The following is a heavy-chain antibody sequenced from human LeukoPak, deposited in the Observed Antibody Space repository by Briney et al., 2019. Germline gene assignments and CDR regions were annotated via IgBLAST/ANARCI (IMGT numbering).Heavy chain of an antibody. V-gene: IGHV3-23*01. J-gene: IGHJ4*02. D-gene: IGHD2-15*01. Sequence: GGSLRLSCAASGFTFSSYWMSWVRQAPGKGLEWVSGISGLGDNTYYVDSVKGRFTISRDNAKNTQYLQINSLRVEDTAVYYCARSLRSPRYCIDDTCYFDYWGRGTLVTVSS. CDR2: ISGLGDNT. CDR1: GFTFSSYW. CDR3: ARSLRSPRYCIDDTCYFDY.